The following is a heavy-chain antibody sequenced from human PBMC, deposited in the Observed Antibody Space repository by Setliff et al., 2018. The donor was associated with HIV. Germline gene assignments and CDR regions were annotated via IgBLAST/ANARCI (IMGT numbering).Heavy chain of an antibody. D-gene: IGHD6-6*01. CDR1: GFTFSNYW. CDR2: INSDGSGT. J-gene: IGHJ4*02. CDR3: AREILSSSAIDY. V-gene: IGHV3-74*01. Sequence: PGGSLRLSCAASGFTFSNYWMHWVRQAPGKGLVWVSRINSDGSGTSYANSVKGRFTISRDNAKNSLYLQMNSLRAEDTAVYYCAREILSSSAIDYWGQGTLVTVSS.